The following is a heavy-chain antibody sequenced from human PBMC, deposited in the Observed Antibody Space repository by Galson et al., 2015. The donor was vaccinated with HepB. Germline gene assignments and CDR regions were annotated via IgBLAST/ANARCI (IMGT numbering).Heavy chain of an antibody. Sequence: SVKVSCKASGGTFSSYAISWVRQAPGQGLEWMGGIIPIFGTANYAQKFQGRVTITADESTSTAYMELSSLRSEDTAVYYCAGGRAAAAFDYWGQGTLVAVSS. CDR2: IIPIFGTA. CDR3: AGGRAAAAFDY. CDR1: GGTFSSYA. V-gene: IGHV1-69*13. J-gene: IGHJ4*02. D-gene: IGHD6-13*01.